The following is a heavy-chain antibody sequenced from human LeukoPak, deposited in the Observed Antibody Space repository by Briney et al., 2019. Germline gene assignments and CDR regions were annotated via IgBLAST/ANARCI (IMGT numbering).Heavy chain of an antibody. CDR2: ISAYNGNT. V-gene: IGHV1-18*01. J-gene: IGHJ4*02. Sequence: GASVKVSCKASGYTFTSYGISWVRQAPGQGLEWMGWISAYNGNTKYAQRLQGRVTMTTDTSTSTAYVELRSLRSDDTAVYYCARSPDILTGEKFDYWGQGTLVTVSS. CDR1: GYTFTSYG. CDR3: ARSPDILTGEKFDY. D-gene: IGHD3-9*01.